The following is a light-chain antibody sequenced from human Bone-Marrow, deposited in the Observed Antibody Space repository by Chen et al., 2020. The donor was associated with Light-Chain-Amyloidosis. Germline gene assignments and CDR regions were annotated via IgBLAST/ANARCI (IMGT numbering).Light chain of an antibody. J-gene: IGKJ4*01. CDR1: QTISSNY. CDR3: QQYGTSPLT. CDR2: GSS. Sequence: EIVLTQSPGTLSLSPGEGANLSCRASQTISSNYLTWYQQKFGQAPRLLIYGSSSRATGLPDRFSGSGSGTDFTLTITRLEPEDFALYYCQQYGTSPLTFDGWSKVEI. V-gene: IGKV3-20*01.